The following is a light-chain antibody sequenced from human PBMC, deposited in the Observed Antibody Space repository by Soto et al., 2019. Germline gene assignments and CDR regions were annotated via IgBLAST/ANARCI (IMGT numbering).Light chain of an antibody. CDR1: QSVSSN. CDR2: GAS. CDR3: QQYDNWPIT. Sequence: EIVMTQSPATLSVSPGERATLSCRASQSVSSNLAWYQQKPGQAPRLLIYGASTRATGIPARFSGSGSGTEFNLTISSLQSEHFAVFYCQQYDNWPITFGQGTRLEIK. V-gene: IGKV3-15*01. J-gene: IGKJ5*01.